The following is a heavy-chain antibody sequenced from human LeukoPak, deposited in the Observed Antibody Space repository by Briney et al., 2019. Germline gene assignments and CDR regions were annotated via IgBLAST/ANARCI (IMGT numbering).Heavy chain of an antibody. CDR1: GFTFSSYG. D-gene: IGHD3-3*01. Sequence: GGSLRLSCAASGFTFSSYGMHWVRQASGKGLEWVAVISYDGSNKYYADSVKGRFTISRDNSKNTLYMQMNSLRAEDTAVYYCAKDLRITIFGVGGYFDYWGQGTLVTVSS. J-gene: IGHJ4*02. CDR3: AKDLRITIFGVGGYFDY. V-gene: IGHV3-30*18. CDR2: ISYDGSNK.